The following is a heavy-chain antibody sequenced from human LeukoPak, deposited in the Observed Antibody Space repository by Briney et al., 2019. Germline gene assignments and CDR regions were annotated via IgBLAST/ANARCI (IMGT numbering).Heavy chain of an antibody. D-gene: IGHD6-19*01. Sequence: SETLSLTCAVSSYSISSGYYWGWIRQPPGKGLEWIGSIYHSGSTYYNPSLKSRVTISVDTSKNQFSLKLSSVTAADTAVYYCVLSGWYSNYFDYWGQGTLVTVSS. J-gene: IGHJ4*02. CDR1: SYSISSGYY. V-gene: IGHV4-38-2*01. CDR3: VLSGWYSNYFDY. CDR2: IYHSGST.